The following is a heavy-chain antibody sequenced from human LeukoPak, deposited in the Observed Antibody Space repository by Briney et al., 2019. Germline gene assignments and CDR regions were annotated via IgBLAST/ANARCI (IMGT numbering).Heavy chain of an antibody. D-gene: IGHD5-18*01. V-gene: IGHV1-18*01. CDR1: GYTFTSFG. CDR2: ISAYSGDT. J-gene: IGHJ4*02. Sequence: ASVKVSCKVSGYTFTSFGISWVRQAPGEGLEWMGWISAYSGDTKYAQKLQGRVTMTTDTSTGTAYMELRSLRSDDTAVYYCAVQASVDTTMTQWGQGTLVTVSS. CDR3: AVQASVDTTMTQ.